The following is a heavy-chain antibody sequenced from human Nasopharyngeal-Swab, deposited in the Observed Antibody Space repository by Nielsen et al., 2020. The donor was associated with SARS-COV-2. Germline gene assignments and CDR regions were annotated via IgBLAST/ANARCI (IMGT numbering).Heavy chain of an antibody. CDR3: ARDKTPTTVTTGCYGMDV. J-gene: IGHJ6*02. CDR1: GYTFTSYA. V-gene: IGHV7-4-1*02. D-gene: IGHD4-17*01. CDR2: INTNTGNP. Sequence: ASVKVSCKASGYTFTSYAMNWVRQAPGQGLEWMGWINTNTGNPTYAQGFTGRFVFSLDTSVSTAYLQISSLKAEDTAVYYCARDKTPTTVTTGCYGMDVWGQGSTVTVSS.